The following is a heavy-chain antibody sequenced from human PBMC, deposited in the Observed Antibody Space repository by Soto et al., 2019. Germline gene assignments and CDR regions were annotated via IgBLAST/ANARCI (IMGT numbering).Heavy chain of an antibody. J-gene: IGHJ6*02. V-gene: IGHV4-30-4*01. CDR1: RGSISSGDYY. Sequence: QVQLQESGPGPVKPSQTLSLTCTVSRGSISSGDYYWSWIRQPPGKGLEWIGYIYYSGSTYYNPSLKSRVTISVDTSKNQFSLKLSSVTAADTAVYYCARVPGYSSPYYGMDVWGQGTTVTVSS. CDR3: ARVPGYSSPYYGMDV. D-gene: IGHD6-13*01. CDR2: IYYSGST.